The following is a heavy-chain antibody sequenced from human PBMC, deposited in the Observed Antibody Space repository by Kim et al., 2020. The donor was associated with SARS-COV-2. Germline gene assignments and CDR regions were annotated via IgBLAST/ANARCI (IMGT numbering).Heavy chain of an antibody. J-gene: IGHJ4*02. V-gene: IGHV3-48*03. D-gene: IGHD6-13*01. CDR3: ARGPSGYHKIFDY. Sequence: YADSVKGRFTISRDNAKNSLYLQMNSLRAEDTAVYYCARGPSGYHKIFDYWGQGTLVTVSS.